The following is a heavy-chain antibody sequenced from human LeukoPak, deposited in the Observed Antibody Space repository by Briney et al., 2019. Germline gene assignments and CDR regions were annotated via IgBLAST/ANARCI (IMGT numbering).Heavy chain of an antibody. Sequence: ASVKVSCKASGYTFTGYYMHWVRQAPGQGLEWMGWINPNSGGTNYAQKFQGRVTMTRDTSISTAYMELSRLRSDDTAVYYCAREGYYGSGYENWFDPWGQGTLVTVSS. CDR1: GYTFTGYY. CDR3: AREGYYGSGYENWFDP. CDR2: INPNSGGT. J-gene: IGHJ5*02. D-gene: IGHD3-10*01. V-gene: IGHV1-2*02.